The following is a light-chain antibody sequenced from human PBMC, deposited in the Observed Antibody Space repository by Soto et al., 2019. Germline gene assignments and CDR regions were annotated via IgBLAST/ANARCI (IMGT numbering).Light chain of an antibody. CDR3: QLYVISPH. CDR1: QSVSSN. J-gene: IGKJ5*01. V-gene: IGKV3-15*01. CDR2: GAS. Sequence: IVMTQSPATLSVSPGERATLSCRASQSVSSNLAWYQQKPGQAPRLLIYGASTRATGIPARFSGSGSGTEFTLTINRLEPEDFAVYYCQLYVISPHFGQGTRLEI.